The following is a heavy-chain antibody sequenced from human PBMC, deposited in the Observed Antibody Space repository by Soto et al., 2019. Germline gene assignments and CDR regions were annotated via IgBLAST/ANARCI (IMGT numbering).Heavy chain of an antibody. J-gene: IGHJ6*02. Sequence: QVQLVQSGAEVKKPGSSVKVSCKASGGTFSTSAISWVRQAPGQGLEWVGGIMPVFPTPDYAQNFQGRVTITADESTTTADLELTSLRADVTAVYYCASDKDRLQLGGNYYYILDVWGQGTAITVSS. CDR2: IMPVFPTP. D-gene: IGHD1-1*01. CDR1: GGTFSTSA. V-gene: IGHV1-69*12. CDR3: ASDKDRLQLGGNYYYILDV.